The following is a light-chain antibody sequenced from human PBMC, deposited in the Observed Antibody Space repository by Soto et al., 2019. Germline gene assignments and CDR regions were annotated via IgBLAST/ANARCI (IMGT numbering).Light chain of an antibody. CDR2: EVS. CDR1: SSDVGSYNL. CDR3: CSYAGSSTVV. V-gene: IGLV2-23*02. Sequence: QSVLTQPASVSGSPGQSITLSCTGTSSDVGSYNLVSWYQQHPGKAPKLMIYEVSKRPSGVSNRFSGSKSGNTASLTISGLQAEDEADYYCCSYAGSSTVVFGGGTKLTVL. J-gene: IGLJ2*01.